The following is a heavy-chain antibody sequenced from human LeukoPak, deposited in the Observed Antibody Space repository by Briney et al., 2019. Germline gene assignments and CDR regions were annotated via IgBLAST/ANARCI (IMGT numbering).Heavy chain of an antibody. V-gene: IGHV1-24*01. J-gene: IGHJ2*01. CDR2: FDPEDGET. Sequence: ASVKVSCKASGYTFTGYYMHWVRQAPGKGLEWMGGFDPEDGETIYAQKFQGRVTMTEDTSTDTAYMELSSLRSEDTAVYYCATPRRGDWYFDLWGRGTLVTVSS. CDR1: GYTFTGYY. CDR3: ATPRRGDWYFDL. D-gene: IGHD3-10*01.